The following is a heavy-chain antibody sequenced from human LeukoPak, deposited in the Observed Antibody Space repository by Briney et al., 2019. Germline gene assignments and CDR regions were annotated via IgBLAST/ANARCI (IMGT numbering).Heavy chain of an antibody. CDR1: GFSISSGYY. V-gene: IGHV4-38-2*02. J-gene: IGHJ4*02. Sequence: SETLSVTCTVSGFSISSGYYWGWIRQPPGKGLEWIGSIYHSGSTYYNPSLKSRVTISVDSSKNQFSLKLTSVTAADTAVYHCAREYSGSYFDYWGQGTLVTVSS. D-gene: IGHD1-26*01. CDR3: AREYSGSYFDY. CDR2: IYHSGST.